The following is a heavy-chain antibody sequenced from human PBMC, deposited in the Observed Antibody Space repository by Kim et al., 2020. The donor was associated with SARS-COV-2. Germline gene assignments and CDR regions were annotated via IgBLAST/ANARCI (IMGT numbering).Heavy chain of an antibody. D-gene: IGHD3-10*01. V-gene: IGHV4-34*01. CDR3: ARGPHSVLLWFGESHYFDY. J-gene: IGHJ4*02. CDR2: INHSGST. CDR1: GGSFSGYY. Sequence: SETLSLTCAVYGGSFSGYYWSWIRQPPGKGLEWIGEINHSGSTNYNPSLKSRVTISVDTSKNQFSLKLSSVTAADTAVYYCARGPHSVLLWFGESHYFDYWGQGTLVTVSS.